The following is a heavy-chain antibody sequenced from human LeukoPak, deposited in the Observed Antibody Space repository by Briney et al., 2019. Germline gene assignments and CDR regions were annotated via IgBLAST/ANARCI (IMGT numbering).Heavy chain of an antibody. D-gene: IGHD6-19*01. CDR2: IKQDGSEN. CDR3: ARDGWQLDY. J-gene: IGHJ4*02. CDR1: GFTFSSYW. Sequence: WGSLTLSCAASGFTFSSYWMSWVRQAPAKGLEWVANIKQDGSENYYVDSVEGRFTISRDNAKNSLYLQLNCLRAADAAVYYCARDGWQLDYWGQGALVGVSS. V-gene: IGHV3-7*04.